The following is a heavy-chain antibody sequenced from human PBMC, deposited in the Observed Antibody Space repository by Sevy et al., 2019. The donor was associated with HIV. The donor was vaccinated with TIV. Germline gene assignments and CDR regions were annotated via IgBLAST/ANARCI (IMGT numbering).Heavy chain of an antibody. J-gene: IGHJ4*02. CDR3: ANCCSGDGFDY. CDR2: ISSSSSTI. Sequence: GGSLRLSCVASGFTFSTYTMNWVRQAPGKGLECVSYISSSSSTIYYADSVKGRFTISRDNAKNSLYLQMNSLRAEDTAVYYCANCCSGDGFDYWGQGILVTVSS. D-gene: IGHD2-15*01. V-gene: IGHV3-48*01. CDR1: GFTFSTYT.